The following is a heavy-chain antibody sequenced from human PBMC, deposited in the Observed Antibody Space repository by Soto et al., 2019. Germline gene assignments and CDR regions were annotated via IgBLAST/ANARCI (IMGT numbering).Heavy chain of an antibody. J-gene: IGHJ4*02. Sequence: QVQLVQSGTEVKKPGASVKVSCKASGYTFTSYAISWVRQAPGQGLEWMGWINPYNDNTNYAQKLQGRVTMTTDTYTSTAYMELRSLRSDDTAVYYCARDTAMALPDAWGQGTLVTVSS. V-gene: IGHV1-18*01. D-gene: IGHD5-18*01. CDR2: INPYNDNT. CDR1: GYTFTSYA. CDR3: ARDTAMALPDA.